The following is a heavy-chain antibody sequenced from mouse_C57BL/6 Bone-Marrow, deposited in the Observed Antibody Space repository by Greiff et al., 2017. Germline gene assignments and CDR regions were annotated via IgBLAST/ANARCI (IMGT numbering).Heavy chain of an antibody. CDR1: GFNIKDYY. V-gene: IGHV14-1*01. J-gene: IGHJ1*03. CDR3: TTIYYDYDGWYFDV. D-gene: IGHD2-4*01. CDR2: IDPEDGDT. Sequence: EVQLQQSGAELVRPGASVKLSCTASGFNIKDYYMHWVKQRPEQGLEWIGRIDPEDGDTEYAPKFQGKATMTADTSSNTAYLQLSSLTSEDTAVYYCTTIYYDYDGWYFDVWGTGTTVTVSS.